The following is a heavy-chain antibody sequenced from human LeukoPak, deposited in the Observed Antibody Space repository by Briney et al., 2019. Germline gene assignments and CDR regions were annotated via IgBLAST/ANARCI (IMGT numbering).Heavy chain of an antibody. D-gene: IGHD6-13*01. CDR3: ARGLRSSSSRGWFDP. CDR2: INPSGGST. V-gene: IGHV1-46*01. Sequence: GASVKVSCKASGYTFTGYHLHWVRQAPGQGLEWMGIINPSGGSTSYAQKFQGRVAMTRDTSTSTVYMELSSLRSEDTAVYYCARGLRSSSSRGWFDPWGQGTLVTVSS. J-gene: IGHJ5*02. CDR1: GYTFTGYH.